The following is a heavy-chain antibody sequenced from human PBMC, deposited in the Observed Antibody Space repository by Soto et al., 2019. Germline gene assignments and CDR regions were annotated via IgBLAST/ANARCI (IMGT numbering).Heavy chain of an antibody. D-gene: IGHD6-13*01. V-gene: IGHV1-2*04. Sequence: VKVSCKASGYTFTGYYMHWVRQAPGQGLEWMGWINPNSGGTNYAQKFQGWVTMTRDTSISTAYMELSRLRSDDTAVYYCARGWIAAAGPHRKKKYYFYYYMDVWGKGTTVTVSS. CDR2: INPNSGGT. CDR1: GYTFTGYY. J-gene: IGHJ6*03. CDR3: ARGWIAAAGPHRKKKYYFYYYMDV.